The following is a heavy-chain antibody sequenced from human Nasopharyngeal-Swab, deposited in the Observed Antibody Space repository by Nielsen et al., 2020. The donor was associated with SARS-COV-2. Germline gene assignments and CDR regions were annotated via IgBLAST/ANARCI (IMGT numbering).Heavy chain of an antibody. V-gene: IGHV4-59*12. CDR2: IYYTGTT. D-gene: IGHD3-22*01. CDR1: GGSISDYY. CDR3: ARGLVDVNMMLVVIGFSYWLDS. Sequence: GSLRLSCTVSGGSISDYYWNWIRQSPGKGLEWIGYIYYTGTTNYNPSLKSRVTMSVDTSKNQFSLNLSSVTAADTAVYYCARGLVDVNMMLVVIGFSYWLDSWGQGTLVTVSS. J-gene: IGHJ5*01.